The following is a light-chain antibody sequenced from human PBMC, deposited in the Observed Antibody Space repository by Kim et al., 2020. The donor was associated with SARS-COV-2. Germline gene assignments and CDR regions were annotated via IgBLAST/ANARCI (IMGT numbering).Light chain of an antibody. CDR3: QQYDAYAWT. CDR1: QSVSPW. CDR2: KSS. V-gene: IGKV1-5*03. J-gene: IGKJ1*01. Sequence: DIQMTQSPSTLSASVRDRVTITCRASQSVSPWLAWYQQKPGKAPNLLIYKSSTLHSGVPSRFSGSGSGTEFTLTITSLQPDDFATYYCQQYDAYAWTFGQGTKLEI.